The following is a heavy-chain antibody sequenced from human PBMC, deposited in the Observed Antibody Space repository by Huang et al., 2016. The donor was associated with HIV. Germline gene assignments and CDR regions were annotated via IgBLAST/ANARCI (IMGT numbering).Heavy chain of an antibody. CDR3: ARLRGSPFDY. CDR2: INYSGST. D-gene: IGHD3-10*01. V-gene: IGHV4-59*11. CDR1: GGSISSHY. J-gene: IGHJ4*02. Sequence: QVQLQESGPGLVKPSETLSLTCTVSGGSISSHYWSWIRQPPGKGLEWIGIINYSGSTNDSPSLRRRVAISVDTSKNQFSLKLSSLTAADTAVYYCARLRGSPFDYWGQGTLVTVSS.